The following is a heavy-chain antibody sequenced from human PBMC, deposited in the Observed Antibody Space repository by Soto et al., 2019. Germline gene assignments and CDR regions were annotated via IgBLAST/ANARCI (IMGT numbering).Heavy chain of an antibody. D-gene: IGHD3-22*01. Sequence: SCKASGYTFTGYYIHLVRQAPGQGLEWMGRIDPSDSQTYYSPSFRGHVTISAAKSITTVFLQWSSLRASDTAMYYCARQIYDSDSGPNFQYYFDSWGQGTLVTVSS. CDR1: GYTFTGYY. CDR2: IDPSDSQT. J-gene: IGHJ4*02. V-gene: IGHV5-10-1*01. CDR3: ARQIYDSDSGPNFQYYFDS.